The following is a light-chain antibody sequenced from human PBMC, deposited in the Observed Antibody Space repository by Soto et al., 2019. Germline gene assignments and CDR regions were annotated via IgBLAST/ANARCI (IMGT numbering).Light chain of an antibody. CDR3: QQRSDWPWT. V-gene: IGKV3D-20*02. CDR1: QSVSSSY. Sequence: EIVLTQSPGTLSLSPGERATVSCRASQSVSSSYLAWYQHKPGQAPRLLISGASNRAAGIPDRFSGSGSGTDFTLTISNLEPEDFAVYYCQQRSDWPWTFGQGTKVDIK. J-gene: IGKJ1*01. CDR2: GAS.